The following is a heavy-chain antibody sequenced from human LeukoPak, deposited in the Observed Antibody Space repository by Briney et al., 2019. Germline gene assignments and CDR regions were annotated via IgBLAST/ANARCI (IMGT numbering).Heavy chain of an antibody. CDR2: INPNSGGT. D-gene: IGHD6-13*01. Sequence: GASVKVSCKASGYTFTGYYMHWVRQAPGQGLEWMGWINPNSGGTNYAQKFQGRVTMTRDTSISTAYMELSRLRSDDTAVYYCARENSWHSSSWSLWFDPWGQGTLVTVSS. CDR3: ARENSWHSSSWSLWFDP. CDR1: GYTFTGYY. J-gene: IGHJ5*02. V-gene: IGHV1-2*02.